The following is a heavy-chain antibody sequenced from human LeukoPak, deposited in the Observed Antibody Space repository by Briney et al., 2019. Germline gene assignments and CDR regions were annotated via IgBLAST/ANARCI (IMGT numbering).Heavy chain of an antibody. D-gene: IGHD2-8*01. V-gene: IGHV4-34*01. J-gene: IGHJ3*02. Sequence: SETLSLTCAVYGGSFSGYYWSWIRQPPGKGLEWSGEINHSGSTNYNSSLTSRVTISVDTAKNQFSLKLSSVTAADTAVYYCARFPRRAGLLRAFDIWGQGTMVTVSS. CDR2: INHSGST. CDR1: GGSFSGYY. CDR3: ARFPRRAGLLRAFDI.